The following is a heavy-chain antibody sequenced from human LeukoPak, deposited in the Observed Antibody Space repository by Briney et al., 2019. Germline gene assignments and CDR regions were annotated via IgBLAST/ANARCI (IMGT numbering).Heavy chain of an antibody. Sequence: SETLSLTCTVSGASISSYYWDWIRQPAGKGLEWIGRIYTSGNTDYNPSLKSRVTMSLDTSKNQFSLKLSSVTAADTAVYYCARDRGSGSNLGYNCFDPWGQGTLVTVSS. CDR1: GASISSYY. CDR2: IYTSGNT. V-gene: IGHV4-4*07. CDR3: ARDRGSGSNLGYNCFDP. D-gene: IGHD1-26*01. J-gene: IGHJ5*02.